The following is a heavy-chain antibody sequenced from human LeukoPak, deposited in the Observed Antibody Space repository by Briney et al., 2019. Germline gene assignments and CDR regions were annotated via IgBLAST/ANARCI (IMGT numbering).Heavy chain of an antibody. CDR1: GFTFGKYW. CDR3: AKDYRIGYSDHFDY. CDR2: IKLDGSEK. D-gene: IGHD2-21*01. J-gene: IGHJ4*02. Sequence: GGSLRLSCVASGFTFGKYWMSWVRQAPGKGLEWVANIKLDGSEKNYVDSVKGRFTISRDNSKNTLYLQMDSLRGEDTAIYYCAKDYRIGYSDHFDYWGQGALVTVPS. V-gene: IGHV3-7*03.